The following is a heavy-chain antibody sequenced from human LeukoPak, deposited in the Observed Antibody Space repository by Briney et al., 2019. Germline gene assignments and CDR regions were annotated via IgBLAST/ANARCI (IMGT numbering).Heavy chain of an antibody. J-gene: IGHJ4*02. V-gene: IGHV4-59*08. CDR2: ICSSGST. CDR1: GGSMRNYY. Sequence: SETLSLTCTVSGGSMRNYYWSWIRQPPGKGLEWIGYICSSGSTNYNPSLESRVTISVDTSKNQFSLKLNSVTAADTAVYYCARMGNPATVTTDYWGQGTLATVSS. D-gene: IGHD4-17*01. CDR3: ARMGNPATVTTDY.